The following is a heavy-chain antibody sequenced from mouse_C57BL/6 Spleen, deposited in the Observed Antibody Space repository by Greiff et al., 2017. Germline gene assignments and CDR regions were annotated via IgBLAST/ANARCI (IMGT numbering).Heavy chain of an antibody. CDR1: GYTFTNYW. Sequence: QVQLKESGAELVRPGTSVKMSCKASGYTFTNYWIGWAKQRPGHGLEWIGDIYPGGGYTNYNEKFKGKATLTADKSSSTAYMQFSSLTSEDSAIYYCARKENAMGYWGQGTSVTVSS. J-gene: IGHJ4*01. V-gene: IGHV1-63*01. CDR3: ARKENAMGY. CDR2: IYPGGGYT.